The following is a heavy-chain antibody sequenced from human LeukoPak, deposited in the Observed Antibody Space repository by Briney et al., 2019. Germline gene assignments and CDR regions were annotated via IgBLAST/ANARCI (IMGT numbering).Heavy chain of an antibody. V-gene: IGHV3-66*02. Sequence: PGGSLRLSCAASGFTVSSNYMSWVRQAPGKGLEWVSVIYSGGSTYYADSVKGRFTISRDNSKNTLYLQMNSLRAEDTAVYYCARGEYQLPQGNRGQGTLVTVSS. CDR3: ARGEYQLPQGN. D-gene: IGHD2-2*01. CDR2: IYSGGST. J-gene: IGHJ4*02. CDR1: GFTVSSNY.